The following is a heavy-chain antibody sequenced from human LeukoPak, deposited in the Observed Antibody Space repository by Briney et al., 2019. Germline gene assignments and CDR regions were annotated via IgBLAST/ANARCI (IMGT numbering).Heavy chain of an antibody. CDR1: GGSFSGYY. CDR2: INHSGST. J-gene: IGHJ4*02. D-gene: IGHD3-22*01. CDR3: ARTSYDSSGYLDY. Sequence: PSETLSLTCAVYGGSFSGYYWSWIRQPPGKGLEWIGEINHSGSTNYNPSLKSRVTISVDTSKNQFSLKLSSVTAADTAVYYCARTSYDSSGYLDYWGQGTLVTVSS. V-gene: IGHV4-34*01.